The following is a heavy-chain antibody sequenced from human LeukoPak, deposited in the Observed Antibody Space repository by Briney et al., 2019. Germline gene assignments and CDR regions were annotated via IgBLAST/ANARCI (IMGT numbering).Heavy chain of an antibody. V-gene: IGHV3-33*01. CDR3: ARGTSNYDILTGYYSDVDY. J-gene: IGHJ4*02. CDR2: IWYDGSNK. D-gene: IGHD3-9*01. Sequence: GRSLRLSCAASGFTFSSYGMHWVRQAPGKGLEWVAVIWYDGSNKYYADSVKGRFTISRDNAKNSLYLQMNSLRAEDTAVYYCARGTSNYDILTGYYSDVDYWGQGTLVTVSS. CDR1: GFTFSSYG.